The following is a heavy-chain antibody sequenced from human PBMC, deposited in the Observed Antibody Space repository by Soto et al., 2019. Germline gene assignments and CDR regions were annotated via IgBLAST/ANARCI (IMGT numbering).Heavy chain of an antibody. V-gene: IGHV5-10-1*01. CDR2: IDPSDSYT. CDR1: GCSFTSYG. J-gene: IGHJ4*02. Sequence: PGEALTISRKGSGCSFTSYGIGWVRQMPGKGLEWMGRIDPSDSYTNYSPSFQGHVTISADKSISTAYLQWSSLKASDTAMYYCARHRITMIRKPPDYLGPGTLLTVSS. D-gene: IGHD3-22*01. CDR3: ARHRITMIRKPPDY.